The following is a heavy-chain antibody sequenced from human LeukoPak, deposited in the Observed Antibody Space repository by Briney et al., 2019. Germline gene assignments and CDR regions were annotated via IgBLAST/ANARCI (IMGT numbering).Heavy chain of an antibody. CDR1: GFTVSSNY. D-gene: IGHD3-10*01. J-gene: IGHJ4*02. V-gene: IGHV3-53*01. CDR3: ARGTMVRGVIIRRFDYFDY. Sequence: RSGGPLRLSCAASGFTVSSNYMSWVRQAPGKGLEWVSVIYSGGSTYYADSVKGRFTISRDNSKNTLYLQMNSLRAEDTAVYYCARGTMVRGVIIRRFDYFDYWGQGTLVTVSS. CDR2: IYSGGST.